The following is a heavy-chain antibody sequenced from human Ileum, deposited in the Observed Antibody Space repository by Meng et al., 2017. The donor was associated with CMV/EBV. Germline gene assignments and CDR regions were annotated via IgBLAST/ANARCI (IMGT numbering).Heavy chain of an antibody. V-gene: IGHV4-30-4*08. CDR1: SISSGDYY. J-gene: IGHJ5*02. CDR2: TYYGGRT. CDR3: ARTEDCHSTRCYTGFDP. Sequence: SISSGDYYWSWIRQPPGKGLEWIGFTYYGGRTYYNPSHKSRVTMSIDTSKNQFSLRLSSVTAADTAVYYCARTEDCHSTRCYTGFDPWGQGTLVTVSS. D-gene: IGHD2-2*01.